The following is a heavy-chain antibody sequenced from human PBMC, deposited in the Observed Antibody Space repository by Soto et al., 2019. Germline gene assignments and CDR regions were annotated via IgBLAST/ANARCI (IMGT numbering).Heavy chain of an antibody. D-gene: IGHD3-3*01. J-gene: IGHJ4*02. Sequence: SETLCLTCTVSGGSISSYYWSWIRQPPGKGLEWIGYIYYSGSTNYNPSLKSRVTISVDTSKNQFSLKLSSVTAADTAVYYCARAHYDFWSGYYPYYFDYWGQGTLVTVSS. V-gene: IGHV4-59*01. CDR3: ARAHYDFWSGYYPYYFDY. CDR2: IYYSGST. CDR1: GGSISSYY.